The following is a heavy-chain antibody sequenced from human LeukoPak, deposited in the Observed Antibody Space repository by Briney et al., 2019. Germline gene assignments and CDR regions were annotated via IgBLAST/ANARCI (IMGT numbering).Heavy chain of an antibody. D-gene: IGHD4-17*01. J-gene: IGHJ2*01. CDR3: AYGDYDWYFDL. CDR2: IIPILGIA. CDR1: GGTFSSYT. Sequence: ASVKVSCKASGGTFSSYTISWVRQAPGQGLECMGRIIPILGIANYAQKFQGRVTITTDESTSTASMELSSLRSEDTAVYYCAYGDYDWYFDLWGRGTLVTVSS. V-gene: IGHV1-69*02.